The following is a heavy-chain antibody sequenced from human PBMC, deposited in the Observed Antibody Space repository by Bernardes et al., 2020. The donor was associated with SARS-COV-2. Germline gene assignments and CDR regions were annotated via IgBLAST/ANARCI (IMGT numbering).Heavy chain of an antibody. J-gene: IGHJ6*02. CDR1: GFTFSSYS. D-gene: IGHD6-6*01. CDR2: ISSSSSYI. CDR3: ATGPISSSSYYYYGMDV. Sequence: GGSLRLSCAASGFTFSSYSMNWVRQAPGKGLEWVSSISSSSSYIYYADPVNGRFTISRDNAKNSLYLQMNSLRAEDTAVYYCATGPISSSSYYYYGMDVWGQGTTVTDSS. V-gene: IGHV3-21*01.